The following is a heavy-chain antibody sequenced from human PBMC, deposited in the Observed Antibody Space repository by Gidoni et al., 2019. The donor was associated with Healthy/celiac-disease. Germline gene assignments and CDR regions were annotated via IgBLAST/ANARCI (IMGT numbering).Heavy chain of an antibody. CDR1: GFTFSSYS. CDR3: ARENRVRGYCSGGSCPYYYYMDV. D-gene: IGHD2-15*01. J-gene: IGHJ6*03. Sequence: EVQLVESGGGLVKPGGSLRLSCAASGFTFSSYSMNWVRQAPGKGLEWVSSISSSSSYIYYADSVKGRFTISRDNAKNSLYLQMNSLRAEDTAVYYCARENRVRGYCSGGSCPYYYYMDVWGKGTTVTVSS. V-gene: IGHV3-21*01. CDR2: ISSSSSYI.